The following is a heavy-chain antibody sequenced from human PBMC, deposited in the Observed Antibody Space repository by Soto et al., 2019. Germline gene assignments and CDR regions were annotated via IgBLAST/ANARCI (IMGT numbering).Heavy chain of an antibody. J-gene: IGHJ5*02. Sequence: SETLSLTCSVSGGSISNYYWSLIRQPPGRGLEWIGYIYYSGSTNYNPSLKSRVILSLDTSTSEVSLSLTSVTAADAAVYFCARFSPPRKSYDSNPGWFDPWGQGIMVTVSS. CDR1: GGSISNYY. V-gene: IGHV4-59*01. CDR3: ARFSPPRKSYDSNPGWFDP. CDR2: IYYSGST. D-gene: IGHD3-22*01.